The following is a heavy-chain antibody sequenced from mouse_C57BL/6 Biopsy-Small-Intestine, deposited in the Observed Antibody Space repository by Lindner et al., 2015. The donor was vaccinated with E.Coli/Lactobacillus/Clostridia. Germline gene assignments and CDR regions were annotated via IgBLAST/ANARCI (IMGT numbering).Heavy chain of an antibody. Sequence: SVKVSCKASGYTSLLRYVLGAPGPGQRLEWMGWINAGNGDTNYSQKFQGRVTITRDTSASTAYMELSSLRPEGTAVYYCARDYYYGSGSSVIWGQGTMVTVSS. V-gene: IGHV1-84*02. D-gene: IGHD1-1*02. CDR2: INAGNGDT. CDR3: ARDYYYGSGSSVI. CDR1: GYTSLLR. J-gene: IGHJ3*01.